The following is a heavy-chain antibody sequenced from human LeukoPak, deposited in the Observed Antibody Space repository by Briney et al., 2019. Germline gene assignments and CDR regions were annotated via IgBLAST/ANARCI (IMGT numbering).Heavy chain of an antibody. Sequence: GGSLRLSCAASGFTFSSCGMHWVRQAPGKGLEWVAFIRYDGSNKYYADSVKGRFTISRDNSKNTLYLQMNSLRAEDTAVYYWAKDLYSSSWSHFDYWGQGTLVTVSS. CDR3: AKDLYSSSWSHFDY. CDR1: GFTFSSCG. J-gene: IGHJ4*02. CDR2: IRYDGSNK. V-gene: IGHV3-30*02. D-gene: IGHD6-13*01.